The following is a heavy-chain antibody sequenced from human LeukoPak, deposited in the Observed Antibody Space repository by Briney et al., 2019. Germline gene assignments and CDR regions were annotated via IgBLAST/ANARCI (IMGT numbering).Heavy chain of an antibody. Sequence: SETLSLTCAVYGGSFSGYYWSWIRQPPGKGLEWIGSIYYSGSTYYNPSLKSRVTISVDTSKNQFSLKLSSVTAADTAVYYCARRGGGYYFDYWGQGTLVTVSS. J-gene: IGHJ4*02. D-gene: IGHD3-10*01. CDR2: IYYSGST. CDR3: ARRGGGYYFDY. CDR1: GGSFSGYY. V-gene: IGHV4-34*01.